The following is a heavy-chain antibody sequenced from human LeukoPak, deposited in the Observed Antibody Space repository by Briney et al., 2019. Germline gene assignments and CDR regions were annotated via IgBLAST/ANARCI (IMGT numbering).Heavy chain of an antibody. CDR3: AGPIAVAGWFDY. V-gene: IGHV1-2*02. D-gene: IGHD6-19*01. Sequence: ASVKVSCKASGYTFTGYYMYWVRQAPGQGLEWMGWINPNSGGTNYAQKFQGRVTMTRDTSISTAYMELSRLRSDDTAVYYCAGPIAVAGWFDYWGQGTLVTVSS. CDR1: GYTFTGYY. CDR2: INPNSGGT. J-gene: IGHJ4*02.